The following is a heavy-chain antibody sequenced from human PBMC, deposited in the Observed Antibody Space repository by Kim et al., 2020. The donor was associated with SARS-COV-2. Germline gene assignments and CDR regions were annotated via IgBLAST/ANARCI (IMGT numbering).Heavy chain of an antibody. CDR1: GFTFSSYA. D-gene: IGHD3-16*01. CDR2: ISGNGDST. J-gene: IGHJ6*01. Sequence: GGSLRLSCAASGFTFSSYAMNWVRQAPGKGLEWVARISGNGDSTDNAYAVKGRGTITRDSSKNKLKLQMKRKKPENEAAYECSKNRVIQRMWELWVYG. V-gene: IGHV3-23*01. CDR3: SKNRVIQRMWELWVYG.